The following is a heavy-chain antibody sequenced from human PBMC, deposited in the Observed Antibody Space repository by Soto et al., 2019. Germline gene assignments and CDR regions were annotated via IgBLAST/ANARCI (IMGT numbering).Heavy chain of an antibody. CDR2: VSKIGST. J-gene: IGHJ6*02. D-gene: IGHD3-10*01. CDR3: ARGLVRGPFYFHALDL. CDR1: GGSINSGAYF. V-gene: IGHV4-31*03. Sequence: SETLSLTCTVSGGSINSGAYFWSWIRQHPGRGLEWIGYVSKIGSTYYNPSLKSRVTISGDTSKSQFSLNLSSVTAADTAIYYCARGLVRGPFYFHALDLWGQGTTVTVSS.